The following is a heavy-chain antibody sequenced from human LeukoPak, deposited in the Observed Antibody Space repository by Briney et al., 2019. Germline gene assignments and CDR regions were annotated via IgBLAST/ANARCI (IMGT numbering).Heavy chain of an antibody. V-gene: IGHV3-49*03. CDR3: TRDLELEEAFDI. CDR1: GFTFGDYA. Sequence: PGGSLRLSCTASGFTFGDYAMSWFRQAPGKGLEWVGFIRSKAYGGTTEYAASVNGRFTISRDDSKSIAYLQMNSLKTEDTTVYYCTRDLELEEAFDIWGQGTMVTVSS. J-gene: IGHJ3*02. CDR2: IRSKAYGGTT. D-gene: IGHD1-26*01.